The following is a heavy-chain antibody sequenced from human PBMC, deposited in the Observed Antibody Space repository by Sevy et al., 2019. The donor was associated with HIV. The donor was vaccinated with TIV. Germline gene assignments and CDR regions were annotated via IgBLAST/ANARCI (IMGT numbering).Heavy chain of an antibody. CDR2: ISYDGSNK. CDR3: AREGDGLDAFDI. Sequence: GGSLRLSCAASGFTFSSYAMHWVRQAPGKGLEWVAVISYDGSNKYYADSVKGRFTISRDNSKNTRYLQMNGLRAEDTAVYYCAREGDGLDAFDIWGQGTMVTVSS. D-gene: IGHD3-16*01. J-gene: IGHJ3*02. V-gene: IGHV3-30-3*01. CDR1: GFTFSSYA.